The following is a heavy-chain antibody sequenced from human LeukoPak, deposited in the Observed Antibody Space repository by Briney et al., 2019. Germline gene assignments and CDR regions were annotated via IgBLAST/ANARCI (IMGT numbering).Heavy chain of an antibody. V-gene: IGHV1-8*01. Sequence: ASVKVSCKASGYTFTSCDINWVRQATGQGLEWMGWMNPNSGNTGYGQSFQGRITMTRDISIGTAYMELSNLTSEDTAIYYCTKGSSGRRDNWGQGTLVTVSA. CDR2: MNPNSGNT. CDR1: GYTFTSCD. CDR3: TKGSSGRRDN. J-gene: IGHJ4*02. D-gene: IGHD6-19*01.